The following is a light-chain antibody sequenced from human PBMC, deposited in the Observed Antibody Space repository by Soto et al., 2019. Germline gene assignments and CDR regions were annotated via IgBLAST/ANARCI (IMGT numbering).Light chain of an antibody. CDR3: QQSYSSLYT. Sequence: IQMTQSPSSLSASVGDRVTVTCRASQSISRYLSWYQKKPGKAPKLLIYAASALQPGVPSRFSGSGSGTDFTLTISSLQPEDFATYYCQQSYSSLYTFGQGTRLEIK. CDR1: QSISRY. V-gene: IGKV1-39*01. CDR2: AAS. J-gene: IGKJ5*01.